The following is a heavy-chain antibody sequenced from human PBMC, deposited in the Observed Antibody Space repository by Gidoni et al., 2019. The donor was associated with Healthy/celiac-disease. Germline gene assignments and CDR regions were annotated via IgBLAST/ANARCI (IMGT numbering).Heavy chain of an antibody. D-gene: IGHD2-8*01. V-gene: IGHV4-30-4*01. Sequence: QVQLQESGTGLVKPSQTLSLTCTVSGGSISSGDYYWSWIRQPPGKGLEWIGYSYYSGITYYNPSLQSRVTISVDTSKNQFSLKLSSVTAADTAVYYCARGRYCTNGVCYLAYYYYYGMDVWGQGTTVTVSS. CDR1: GGSISSGDYY. CDR2: SYYSGIT. CDR3: ARGRYCTNGVCYLAYYYYYGMDV. J-gene: IGHJ6*02.